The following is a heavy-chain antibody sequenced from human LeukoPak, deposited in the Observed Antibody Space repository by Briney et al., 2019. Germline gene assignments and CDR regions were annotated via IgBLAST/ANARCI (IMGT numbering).Heavy chain of an antibody. Sequence: GGSLRLSCTASGLTFGSYAMSWVRQATGKGLEWVSSISGGSEDTYYADSVKGRFTISRDNPKNTVYLQMNRLRAEDTAVYYCARTIAQYSNSWLYFYYGLDVWGRGTTVTVPS. V-gene: IGHV3-23*01. J-gene: IGHJ6*01. CDR1: GLTFGSYA. D-gene: IGHD6-13*01. CDR3: ARTIAQYSNSWLYFYYGLDV. CDR2: ISGGSEDT.